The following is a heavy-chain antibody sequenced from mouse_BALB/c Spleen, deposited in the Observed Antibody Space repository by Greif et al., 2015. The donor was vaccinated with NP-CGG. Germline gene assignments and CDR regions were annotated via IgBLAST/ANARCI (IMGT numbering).Heavy chain of an antibody. CDR2: ISSGRSTI. D-gene: IGHD3-3*01. CDR3: ARLCAY. Sequence: VQVVESGGGVVQPGGARKLSCAACGFTFSSFGMHWVRQAPEKGLEWGAYISSGRSTIYDADTVKGRFTIARDNPKNALFLQMTRLRSEDTAMYYCARLCAYWGQGTTLTVSS. CDR1: GFTFSSFG. V-gene: IGHV5-17*02. J-gene: IGHJ2*01.